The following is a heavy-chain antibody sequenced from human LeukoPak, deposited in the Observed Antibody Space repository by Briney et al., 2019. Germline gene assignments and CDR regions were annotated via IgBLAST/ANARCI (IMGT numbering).Heavy chain of an antibody. CDR3: AKAPVTTCRGAYCYPFDY. CDR1: GFTFSSYA. J-gene: IGHJ4*02. D-gene: IGHD2-21*01. CDR2: ISGSGGST. Sequence: PTGGSLRLSCAASGFTFSSYAMSWVRQAPGKGLEWVSAISGSGGSTYYADSVKGRFTISRDNSKNTLYLQMNSLRAEDTAVYYCAKAPVTTCRGAYCYPFDYWGQGTLVTVSS. V-gene: IGHV3-23*01.